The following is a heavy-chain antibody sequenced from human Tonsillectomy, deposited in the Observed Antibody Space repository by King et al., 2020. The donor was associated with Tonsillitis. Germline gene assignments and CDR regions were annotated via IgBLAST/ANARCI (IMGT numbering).Heavy chain of an antibody. CDR1: GFTFSNYA. D-gene: IGHD1-7*01. V-gene: IGHV3-30*04. J-gene: IGHJ4*02. CDR3: ARDCVSGDWNYPLAYFDN. CDR2: ISYDGSEK. Sequence: VQLVESGGGVVQPGRSLRLSCAASGFTFSNYAMHWVRQAPGQGLEWVAIISYDGSEKYYADSVKGRFTISRDNSKNKLYVQMNSLRPEDTAVYYCARDCVSGDWNYPLAYFDNWGQGTLVTVSS.